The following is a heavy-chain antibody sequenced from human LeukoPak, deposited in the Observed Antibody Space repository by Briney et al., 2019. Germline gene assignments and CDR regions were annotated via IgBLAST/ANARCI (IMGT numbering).Heavy chain of an antibody. CDR3: ARYQTPIAAAGSRYAFDI. V-gene: IGHV4-59*01. CDR2: IYYSGST. Sequence: SETLSLTCTVSGGSISSYYWSWIRQPPGKGLEWIGYIYYSGSTNYNPSLKSRVTMSVDASKNQFSLKLSSATAADTAVYYCARYQTPIAAAGSRYAFDIWGQGTMVTVSS. CDR1: GGSISSYY. D-gene: IGHD6-13*01. J-gene: IGHJ3*02.